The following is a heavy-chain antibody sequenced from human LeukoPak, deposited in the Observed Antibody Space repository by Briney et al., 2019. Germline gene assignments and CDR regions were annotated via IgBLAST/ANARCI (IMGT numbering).Heavy chain of an antibody. J-gene: IGHJ6*03. D-gene: IGHD2-15*01. CDR3: ARVGDIYYYYYYMDV. CDR1: GFTFDKAW. CDR2: ISSSSNYI. V-gene: IGHV3-21*04. Sequence: GGSLRLSCAASGFTFDKAWMTWVRQAPGKGLEWVSFISSSSNYIYYADSVKGRFTISRDNAKNSLYLQMNSLRAEDTALYYCARVGDIYYYYYYMDVWGKGTTVTVSS.